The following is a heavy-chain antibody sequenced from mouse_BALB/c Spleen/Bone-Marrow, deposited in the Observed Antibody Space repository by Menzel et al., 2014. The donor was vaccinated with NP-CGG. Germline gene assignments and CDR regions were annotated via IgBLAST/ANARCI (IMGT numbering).Heavy chain of an antibody. D-gene: IGHD2-14*01. CDR2: INPSNGGT. V-gene: IGHV1S81*02. CDR3: TRGKYYRYAGSMDY. CDR1: GYTFTSYY. Sequence: QVQLQQPGAELVKPGASVKLSCKASGYTFTSYYMYWVKQRPGQGLEWIGEINPSNGGTNFNEKFKSKATLTVDKSSSTAIRQLSSLTSEDSAVYYGTRGKYYRYAGSMDYWGQEPSVPASS. J-gene: IGHJ4*01.